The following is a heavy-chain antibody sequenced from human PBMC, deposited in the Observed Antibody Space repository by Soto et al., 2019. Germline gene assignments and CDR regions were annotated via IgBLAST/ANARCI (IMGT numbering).Heavy chain of an antibody. Sequence: QVQLQESGPGLVKPSQTLSLTCTVSGGSISSGNYYWSWIRQPPGKGLEWIGLISYSGTTHYSASLRSRVSISVDTSKNQFSLDLSSVTAADTAVYYCATMGTPVTGLYYFDYWGQGTLVTVSS. J-gene: IGHJ4*02. D-gene: IGHD4-17*01. CDR2: ISYSGTT. CDR3: ATMGTPVTGLYYFDY. CDR1: GGSISSGNYY. V-gene: IGHV4-30-4*01.